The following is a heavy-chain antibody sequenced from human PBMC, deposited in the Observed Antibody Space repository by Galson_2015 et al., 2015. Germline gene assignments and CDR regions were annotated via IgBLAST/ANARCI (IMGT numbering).Heavy chain of an antibody. CDR1: GFTFGDYY. CDR2: ITSSSSST. Sequence: SLRLSCAASGFTFGDYYMTWIRQAPGKGLEWVSYITSSSSSTKYADSVKGRFTISRDNTKDSLYLQMNSLRAEDTAVYYCARTRGVLIIDYWGQGTLVTVSS. D-gene: IGHD3-10*01. J-gene: IGHJ4*02. V-gene: IGHV3-11*06. CDR3: ARTRGVLIIDY.